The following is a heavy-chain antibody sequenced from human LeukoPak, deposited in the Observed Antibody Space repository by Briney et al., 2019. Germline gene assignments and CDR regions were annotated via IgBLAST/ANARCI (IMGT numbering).Heavy chain of an antibody. CDR3: ARWGELRGVGN. V-gene: IGHV1-2*02. D-gene: IGHD1-7*01. J-gene: IGHJ4*02. Sequence: ASLKLSCKASGYTFTGFFMNWVRQAPGQGLEWMGKIKQDSSDTNYAQKFQGRVTMTRDTSMNTAYMDLSSLTSDDTALYYCARWGELRGVGNWGQGTLVPVSS. CDR1: GYTFTGFF. CDR2: IKQDSSDT.